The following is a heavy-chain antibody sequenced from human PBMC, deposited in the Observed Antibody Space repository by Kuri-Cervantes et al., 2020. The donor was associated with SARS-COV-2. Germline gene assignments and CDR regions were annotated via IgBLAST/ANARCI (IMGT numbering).Heavy chain of an antibody. J-gene: IGHJ4*02. CDR1: GFTFSSYG. D-gene: IGHD3-16*01. Sequence: GGSLRLSCAASGFTFSSYGMHWVRQAPGKGLEWVAVISYDGSNKYYADSVKGRFTISRDNSKNTLHLQMNSLGAEDTAVYYCAKDHVQTTSGPHGYWGQGTLVTVSS. CDR2: ISYDGSNK. V-gene: IGHV3-30*18. CDR3: AKDHVQTTSGPHGY.